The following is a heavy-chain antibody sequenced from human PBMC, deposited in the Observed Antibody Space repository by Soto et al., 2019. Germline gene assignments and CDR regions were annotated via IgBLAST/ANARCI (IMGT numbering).Heavy chain of an antibody. V-gene: IGHV3-64D*06. J-gene: IGHJ4*02. Sequence: GGSLRLSCSASGFTFSSYAMHWVRQAPGKGLEYVSAISSNGGNTYYADSVKGRFTISRDNSKNTLYLQMSSLRAEDTAVYFCVKDIFAVLDYWGQGTLVTVSS. CDR1: GFTFSSYA. CDR3: VKDIFAVLDY. CDR2: ISSNGGNT. D-gene: IGHD1-1*01.